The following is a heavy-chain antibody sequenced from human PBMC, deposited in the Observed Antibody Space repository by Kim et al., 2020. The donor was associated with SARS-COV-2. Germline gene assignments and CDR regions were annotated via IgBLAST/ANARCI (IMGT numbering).Heavy chain of an antibody. CDR1: GFTFSSYN. V-gene: IGHV3-21*01. CDR2: ISSSSSYI. D-gene: IGHD3-22*01. Sequence: GGSLRLSCAASGFTFSSYNMNWVRQAPGKGLEWVSSISSSSSYIYYADSVKGRFTISSDNAKNSLYLQMHSLRAEDTAVFYCARRGDYDSSGYFSLNAFDIWGQGTMVTVSS. J-gene: IGHJ3*02. CDR3: ARRGDYDSSGYFSLNAFDI.